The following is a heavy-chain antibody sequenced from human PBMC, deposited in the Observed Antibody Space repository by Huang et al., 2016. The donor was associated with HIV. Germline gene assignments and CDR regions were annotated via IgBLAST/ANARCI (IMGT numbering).Heavy chain of an antibody. D-gene: IGHD3-22*01. Sequence: QVQLVQSGAEVKKPGASVKVSCKASGYTFTSYGISWGRQAPGQGLEWMGVISAYNGNTKDDQKLQGRVTMTTDTSTTTAYIELRSLRSDDTAVYYCARDPRYYYDTSGYPPDAFDIWGQGTMVTVSS. CDR3: ARDPRYYYDTSGYPPDAFDI. CDR2: ISAYNGNT. V-gene: IGHV1-18*01. J-gene: IGHJ3*02. CDR1: GYTFTSYG.